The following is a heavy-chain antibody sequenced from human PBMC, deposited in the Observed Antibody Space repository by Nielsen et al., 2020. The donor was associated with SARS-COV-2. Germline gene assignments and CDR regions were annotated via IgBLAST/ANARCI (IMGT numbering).Heavy chain of an antibody. J-gene: IGHJ4*02. Sequence: GGSLRLSCVASGFTISTYAMSWVRQAPGKGLEWVSAISASTYYADSVKGRFTISRDNSKNTLYLQMNSLRAEDTAVYYCAKRSGYTSGWYGDYWGQGTLVTVSS. CDR1: GFTISTYA. V-gene: IGHV3-23*01. D-gene: IGHD6-19*01. CDR2: ISAST. CDR3: AKRSGYTSGWYGDY.